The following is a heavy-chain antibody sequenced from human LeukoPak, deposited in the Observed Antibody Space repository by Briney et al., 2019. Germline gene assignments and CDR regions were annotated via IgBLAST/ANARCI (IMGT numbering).Heavy chain of an antibody. J-gene: IGHJ4*02. V-gene: IGHV3-74*01. D-gene: IGHD7-27*01. CDR2: INSDGSWT. CDR1: GNYW. Sequence: GGSLRLSCAASGNYWMHWVRQAPGKGLVWVSHINSDGSWTSYADSVKGRFTISKDNAKNTLYLQMNSLRAEDTGVYFCATNWGRYYFDYWGQGTLVTVSS. CDR3: ATNWGRYYFDY.